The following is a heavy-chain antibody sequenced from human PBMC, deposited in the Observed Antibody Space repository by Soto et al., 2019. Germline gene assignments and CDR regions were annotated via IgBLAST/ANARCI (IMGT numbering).Heavy chain of an antibody. CDR1: GFSLSNARMG. D-gene: IGHD6-13*01. J-gene: IGHJ4*02. CDR3: ARIRFGSSWFYYFDY. CDR2: IFSNDEK. V-gene: IGHV2-26*01. Sequence: QVTLKESGPVLVKPTETLTLTCTVSGFSLSNARMGVSWIRQPPGKALEWLAHIFSNDEKSYSTSLKSSLTIXKDTSKSQVVLNMTNMDPVDTATYYCARIRFGSSWFYYFDYWGQGTLVTVSS.